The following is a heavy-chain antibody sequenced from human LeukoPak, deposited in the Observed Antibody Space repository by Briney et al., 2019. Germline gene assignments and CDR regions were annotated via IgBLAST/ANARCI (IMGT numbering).Heavy chain of an antibody. J-gene: IGHJ4*02. CDR1: GSSVTSGYY. V-gene: IGHV4-38-2*02. D-gene: IGHD3-10*01. Sequence: SETLSLTCTVSGSSVTSGYYWGWIRQPPGKGLEWIGSIYHSGNTYYNPSLKSRVTLSVDTSKNHFSLNLTSVTAADTAVYYCARISVADHHDTRAFSLGGFDYWGQGTLVT. CDR3: ARISVADHHDTRAFSLGGFDY. CDR2: IYHSGNT.